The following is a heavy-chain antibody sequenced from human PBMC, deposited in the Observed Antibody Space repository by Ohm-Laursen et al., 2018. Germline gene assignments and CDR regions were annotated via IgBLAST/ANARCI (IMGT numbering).Heavy chain of an antibody. Sequence: GSLRLSCTVSGFTFSIYEMNWVRQAPEKGLEWVSYIGSGYTPHYADSVKGRFTISRDNAKNSLYLQMTSLTAEDTAVYYCAREGGYDSPGNYYGMDVWGQGTTVTVSS. CDR2: IGSGYTP. J-gene: IGHJ6*02. CDR3: AREGGYDSPGNYYGMDV. CDR1: GFTFSIYE. V-gene: IGHV3-48*03. D-gene: IGHD5-12*01.